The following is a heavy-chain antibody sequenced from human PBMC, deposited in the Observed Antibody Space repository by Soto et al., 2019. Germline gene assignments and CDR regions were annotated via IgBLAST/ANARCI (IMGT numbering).Heavy chain of an antibody. Sequence: QVQLVQSGAEVKKPGSAVSVSCKASGGTFSSYAISWVRQAPGQGLEWMGGIIPIFGTENYAQKFQGRVTITADESTSTAYMELSSLRSEDTAVYYCARDRIAGSKYYYGMDVWGQGTTVTVSS. D-gene: IGHD6-13*01. CDR2: IIPIFGTE. CDR3: ARDRIAGSKYYYGMDV. J-gene: IGHJ6*02. CDR1: GGTFSSYA. V-gene: IGHV1-69*01.